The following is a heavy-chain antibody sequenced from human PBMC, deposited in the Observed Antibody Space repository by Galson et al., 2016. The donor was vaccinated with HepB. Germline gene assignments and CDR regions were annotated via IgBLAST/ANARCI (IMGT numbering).Heavy chain of an antibody. CDR3: ARDVSSRSSPNGFDI. CDR2: ISSSRSYT. Sequence: SLRLSCAASGFTFSDYYMSWIRKAPGKGLEWVSYISSSRSYTKYADSVKGRFTISRDNAKNSLYLQMNSLRAEDTAVYYCARDVSSRSSPNGFDIWSQGTMVTVSS. D-gene: IGHD6-13*01. CDR1: GFTFSDYY. V-gene: IGHV3-11*05. J-gene: IGHJ3*02.